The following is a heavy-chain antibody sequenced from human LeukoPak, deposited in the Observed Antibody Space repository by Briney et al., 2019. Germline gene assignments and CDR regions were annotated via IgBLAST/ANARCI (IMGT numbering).Heavy chain of an antibody. CDR2: ISISSNYI. V-gene: IGHV3-21*01. CDR3: ARDGNGSGSYYEASFFDF. Sequence: GALRHTCAASGFTFSNYNMNWVRPAPGKGLEWVSCISISSNYIYYPDSVKGRITISRDNAKNSLYLQMNSLRAEDTAVYYCARDGNGSGSYYEASFFDFRGQGTLVTVSS. J-gene: IGHJ4*02. D-gene: IGHD3-10*01. CDR1: GFTFSNYN.